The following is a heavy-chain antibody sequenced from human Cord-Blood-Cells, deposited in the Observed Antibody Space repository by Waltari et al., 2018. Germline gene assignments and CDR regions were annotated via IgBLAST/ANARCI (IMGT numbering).Heavy chain of an antibody. V-gene: IGHV1-69*09. CDR3: AREASSYWYFDL. J-gene: IGHJ2*01. CDR1: GGTFSSYA. CDR2: IIPILGRA. D-gene: IGHD6-6*01. Sequence: QVQLVQSGAEVKKPGSSVKVSCKASGGTFSSYAISWVRQAPGQGLEWMGWIIPILGRANYAQKYQGRVTITADKATSTAYMELSSLRSEDTAVYYCAREASSYWYFDLWGRGTLVTVSS.